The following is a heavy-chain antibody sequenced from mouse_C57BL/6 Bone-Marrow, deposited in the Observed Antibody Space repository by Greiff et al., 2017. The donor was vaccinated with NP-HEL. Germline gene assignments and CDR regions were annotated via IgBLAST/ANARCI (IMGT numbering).Heavy chain of an antibody. CDR1: GYTFTSYW. J-gene: IGHJ3*01. CDR3: ARVSIMVKWFAY. D-gene: IGHD2-2*01. CDR2: IDPSDSYT. V-gene: IGHV1-59*01. Sequence: QVQLQQPGAELVRPGTSVKLSCKASGYTFTSYWMPWVKQRPGQGLEWIGVIDPSDSYTNYNQKFKGKATLPVDTSSSTAYMQLSSLTYEDSAVCYCARVSIMVKWFAYWGQGTLVTVSA.